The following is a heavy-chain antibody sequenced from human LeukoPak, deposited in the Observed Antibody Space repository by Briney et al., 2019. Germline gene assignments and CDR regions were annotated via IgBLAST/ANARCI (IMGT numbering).Heavy chain of an antibody. J-gene: IGHJ3*02. Sequence: PSETLSLTCAVYGGSFSGYYWSWIRQPPGKGLEWIGEINHSGSTNYNPSLKSRVTISVDTSKNQFSLKLGSVTAADTAVYYCARQDQLLFSDAFDIWGQGTMVTVSS. CDR1: GGSFSGYY. CDR3: ARQDQLLFSDAFDI. V-gene: IGHV4-34*01. D-gene: IGHD2-2*01. CDR2: INHSGST.